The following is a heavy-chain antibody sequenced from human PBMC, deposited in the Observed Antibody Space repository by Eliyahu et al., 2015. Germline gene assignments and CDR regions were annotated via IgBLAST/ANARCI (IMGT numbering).Heavy chain of an antibody. D-gene: IGHD2/OR15-2a*01. Sequence: QITLRESGPTLVRPTQTLTLACTFSXFSLXIDEVGVNWIRQPPGXALEWLALIYWNDHRRYSPALEHRLXITRDTSKNQVVLTVANVAPADTGTYYCAHEQRLGHFYGIDVWGQGTTVTVSS. CDR2: IYWNDHR. CDR1: XFSLXIDEVG. J-gene: IGHJ6*02. CDR3: AHEQRLGHFYGIDV. V-gene: IGHV2-5*01.